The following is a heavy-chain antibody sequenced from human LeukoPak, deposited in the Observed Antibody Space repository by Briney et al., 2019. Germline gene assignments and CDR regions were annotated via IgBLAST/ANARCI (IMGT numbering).Heavy chain of an antibody. CDR1: GFTFTNYD. Sequence: ASVKVSCKASGFTFTNYDINWVRQTTGQGLEWMGWMNPDTGNTGYARQFQGRITMTRDTSTSTAYMELRSLKSEDTAVYYCVRDGEGIAISVNYWFDPWGQGTLVTVSS. CDR2: MNPDTGNT. CDR3: VRDGEGIAISVNYWFDP. V-gene: IGHV1-8*01. D-gene: IGHD3-10*01. J-gene: IGHJ5*02.